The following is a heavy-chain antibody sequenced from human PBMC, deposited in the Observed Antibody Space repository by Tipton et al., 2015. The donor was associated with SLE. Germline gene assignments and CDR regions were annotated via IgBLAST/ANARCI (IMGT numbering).Heavy chain of an antibody. CDR2: ISGSGGST. Sequence: GSLRLSCAASGFTFSSYAMSWVRQAPGKGLEWVSTISGSGGSTYYADSVKGRFTISRDNSKNTLYLQMNSLRAEDTAVYYCAKDKGGDYYGSGSYYQAGYFDLWGRGTLVTVSS. J-gene: IGHJ2*01. CDR3: AKDKGGDYYGSGSYYQAGYFDL. CDR1: GFTFSSYA. V-gene: IGHV3-23*01. D-gene: IGHD3-10*01.